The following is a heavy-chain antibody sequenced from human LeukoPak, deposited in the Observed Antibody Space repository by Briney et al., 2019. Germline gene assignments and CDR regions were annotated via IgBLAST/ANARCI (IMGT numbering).Heavy chain of an antibody. V-gene: IGHV1-18*01. CDR2: ISAYNGNT. D-gene: IGHD4-17*01. CDR1: GYTLTSYG. CDR3: ARPVDDYGDLRAFDI. J-gene: IGHJ3*02. Sequence: ASVKVSCKASGYTLTSYGISWVRQAPGQGLEWMGWISAYNGNTNYAQKLQGRVTMTTDTSTSTAYMELRSLRSDDTAVYYCARPVDDYGDLRAFDIWGQGTMVTVSS.